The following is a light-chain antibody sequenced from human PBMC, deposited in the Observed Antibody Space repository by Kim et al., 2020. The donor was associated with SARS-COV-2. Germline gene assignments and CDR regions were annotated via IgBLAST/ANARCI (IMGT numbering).Light chain of an antibody. CDR3: SSYAGSNIVV. Sequence: QSVLTQPPSASGSPGQSVTISCTGTSSDVGGHNYVSWYQQHPGKAPKLLIYEVSERPSGVADRFSGSKSGNTASLTVSGLQSEDEADYYCSSYAGSNIVVFGGGTQLTVL. CDR2: EVS. CDR1: SSDVGGHNY. J-gene: IGLJ2*01. V-gene: IGLV2-8*01.